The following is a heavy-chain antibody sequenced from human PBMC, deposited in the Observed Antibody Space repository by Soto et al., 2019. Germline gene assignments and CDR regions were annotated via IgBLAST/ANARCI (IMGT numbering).Heavy chain of an antibody. Sequence: LSLTCAVYGGSFSGYYWSWIRQPPGKGLEWIGEINHSGSTNYNPSLKSQVTISVDTSKNQFSLKLSSVTAADTAVYYCANVNYCSGGSCYSYYFDSWGQGTLVTVSS. CDR3: ANVNYCSGGSCYSYYFDS. CDR2: INHSGST. J-gene: IGHJ4*02. CDR1: GGSFSGYY. D-gene: IGHD2-15*01. V-gene: IGHV4-34*01.